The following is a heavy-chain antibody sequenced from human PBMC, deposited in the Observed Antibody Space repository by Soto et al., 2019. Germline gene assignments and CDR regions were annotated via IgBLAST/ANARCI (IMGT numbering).Heavy chain of an antibody. Sequence: GGSLRLSCAASGFTFSSYAMSWVRQAPGKGLEWVSAISGSGGSTYYADSVKGRFTISRDNSKNTLYLQMNSLRAEDTAVYYCAKVIHRGIRIWIYYYGMDVWGQGTTVTVSS. CDR1: GFTFSSYA. V-gene: IGHV3-23*01. CDR3: AKVIHRGIRIWIYYYGMDV. CDR2: ISGSGGST. D-gene: IGHD1-1*01. J-gene: IGHJ6*02.